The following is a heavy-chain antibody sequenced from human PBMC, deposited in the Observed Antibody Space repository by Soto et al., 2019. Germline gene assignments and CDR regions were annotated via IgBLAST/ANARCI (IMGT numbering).Heavy chain of an antibody. D-gene: IGHD2-21*01. Sequence: QVQLQESGPGLVKPSETLSLTSTVSGGSISSYYWSWIRQPPGKGLEWIGYIYYSGSTNYNPSLKSRSTISVDTSKNQSSLKLSAVTAADTAVYYWARLQGGVIGGDIWGQGTMVTVSS. CDR3: ARLQGGVIGGDI. CDR2: IYYSGST. CDR1: GGSISSYY. J-gene: IGHJ3*02. V-gene: IGHV4-59*08.